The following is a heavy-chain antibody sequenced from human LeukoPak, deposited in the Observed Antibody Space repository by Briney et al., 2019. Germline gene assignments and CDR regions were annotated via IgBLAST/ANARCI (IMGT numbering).Heavy chain of an antibody. CDR2: INPNSGGT. D-gene: IGHD4-17*01. V-gene: IGHV1-2*02. Sequence: ASVKVSCKASGGTFSSYAISWVRQAPGQGLEWMGWINPNSGGTNYAQKFQGRVTMTRDTSISTAYMELSRLRSDDTAIYYCAREATVTTGWFDPWGQGTLVTVSS. J-gene: IGHJ5*02. CDR1: GGTFSSYA. CDR3: AREATVTTGWFDP.